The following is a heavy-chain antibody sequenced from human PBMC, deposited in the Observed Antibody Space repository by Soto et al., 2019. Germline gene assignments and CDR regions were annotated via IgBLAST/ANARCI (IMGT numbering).Heavy chain of an antibody. D-gene: IGHD2-2*02. V-gene: IGHV3-9*01. J-gene: IGHJ4*02. Sequence: EVQLVESGGGLVQPGRSLRLSCAASGFTFDDYAMHWVRQAPGKGLEWVSGINWNSGSLAYADSVKGRFPISRDNAKNYLYLQMSSLRAEDTALYYCAKTYTPMDPLFDYWGQGTLVTVSS. CDR2: INWNSGSL. CDR3: AKTYTPMDPLFDY. CDR1: GFTFDDYA.